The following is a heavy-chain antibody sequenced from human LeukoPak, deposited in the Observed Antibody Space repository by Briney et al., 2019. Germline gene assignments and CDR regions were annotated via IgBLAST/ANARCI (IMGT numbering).Heavy chain of an antibody. CDR3: AREYCSSTSCYGFDP. Sequence: SETLSLTCTVSGGSISSYYWSWIRQPAGKGLEWIGRIYTSGSTNYNPSLKSQVTMSVDTSKNQFSLKLSSVTAADTAVYYCAREYCSSTSCYGFDPWGQGTLVTVSS. CDR2: IYTSGST. V-gene: IGHV4-4*07. J-gene: IGHJ5*02. CDR1: GGSISSYY. D-gene: IGHD2-2*01.